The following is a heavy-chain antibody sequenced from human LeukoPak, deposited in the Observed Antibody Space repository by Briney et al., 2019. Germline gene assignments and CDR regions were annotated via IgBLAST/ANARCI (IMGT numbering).Heavy chain of an antibody. CDR1: GYTFTSYG. CDR3: ARQYYYDSSGYYSLGAQDY. Sequence: ASVKVSCKASGYTFTSYGISWVRQAPGQGLEWMGWISAYNGNTNYAQKLQGRVTITTDTSTSTAYMELRSLRSDDTAVYYCARQYYYDSSGYYSLGAQDYWGQGTLVTVSS. D-gene: IGHD3-22*01. CDR2: ISAYNGNT. V-gene: IGHV1-18*01. J-gene: IGHJ4*02.